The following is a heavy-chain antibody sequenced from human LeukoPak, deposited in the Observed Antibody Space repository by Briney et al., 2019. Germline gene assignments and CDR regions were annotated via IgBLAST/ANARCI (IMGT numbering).Heavy chain of an antibody. V-gene: IGHV3-30-3*01. J-gene: IGHJ5*02. D-gene: IGHD3-3*01. CDR3: AREAEYDFWSGYNQPPFDP. Sequence: GGSLRLSCAASEFTFSSYAMHWVRQAPGKGLEWVAVISYDGSNKYYADSVKGRFTISRDNSKNTLYLQMNSLRAEDTAVYYCAREAEYDFWSGYNQPPFDPWGQGTLVTVSS. CDR2: ISYDGSNK. CDR1: EFTFSSYA.